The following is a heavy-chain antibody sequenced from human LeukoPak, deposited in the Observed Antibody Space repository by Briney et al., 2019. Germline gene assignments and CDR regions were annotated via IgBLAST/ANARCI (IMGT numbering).Heavy chain of an antibody. V-gene: IGHV1-18*01. Sequence: GASVKVSCKASGYTFTNYGISWVRQAPGQGLEWRGWISTHSDIRTYAQTLQGRFTKTTDTATTTAYMELNNLAFDDTAVYYCAGDWDAMNNCFDPWGQGTPVTVSS. D-gene: IGHD1-26*01. CDR3: AGDWDAMNNCFDP. CDR2: ISTHSDIR. CDR1: GYTFTNYG. J-gene: IGHJ5*02.